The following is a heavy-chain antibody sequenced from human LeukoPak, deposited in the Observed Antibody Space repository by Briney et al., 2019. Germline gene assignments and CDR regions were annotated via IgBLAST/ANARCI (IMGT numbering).Heavy chain of an antibody. CDR3: AKVTGYYDFWSGYYTFDY. Sequence: GGPLRLSCAASGFTFSSYAMSWVRQAPGKGLEWVSAISGSGGSTYYADSVKGRFTISRDNSKNTLYLQMNSLRAEDTAVYYCAKVTGYYDFWSGYYTFDYWGQGTLVTVSS. CDR2: ISGSGGST. CDR1: GFTFSSYA. D-gene: IGHD3-3*01. J-gene: IGHJ4*02. V-gene: IGHV3-23*01.